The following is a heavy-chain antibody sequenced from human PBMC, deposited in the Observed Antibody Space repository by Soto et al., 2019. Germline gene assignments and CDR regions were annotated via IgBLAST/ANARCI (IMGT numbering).Heavy chain of an antibody. D-gene: IGHD3-22*01. CDR1: GFTFDDYA. CDR2: ISWNSGSI. Sequence: GGSLRLSCAASGFTFDDYAMHWVRQAPGKGLEWVSGISWNSGSIGYADSVKGRFTISRDNAKNSLYLQMNSLRAEDTALYYCAKDIVYYYDSQAFDIWGQGTMVTVSS. V-gene: IGHV3-9*01. CDR3: AKDIVYYYDSQAFDI. J-gene: IGHJ3*02.